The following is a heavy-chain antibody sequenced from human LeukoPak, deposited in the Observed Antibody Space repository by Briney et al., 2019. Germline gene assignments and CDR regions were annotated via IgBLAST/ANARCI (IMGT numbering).Heavy chain of an antibody. CDR3: ARDRGVVGATPLELPFGNWFDS. CDR2: ISYDGSNK. CDR1: GFTFSSYA. Sequence: GGSLRLSCAASGFTFSSYAMHWVRQAPGKGLEWVAVISYDGSNKYYADSVKGRFTISRDNSKNTLYLQMNSLRAEDTAVYYCARDRGVVGATPLELPFGNWFDSWGQGTLVTVSS. D-gene: IGHD1-26*01. J-gene: IGHJ5*01. V-gene: IGHV3-30*01.